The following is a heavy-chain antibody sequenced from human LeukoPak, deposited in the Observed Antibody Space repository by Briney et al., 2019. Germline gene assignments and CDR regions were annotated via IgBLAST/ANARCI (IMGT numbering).Heavy chain of an antibody. CDR1: GGSISSSNW. CDR3: ARAGYSSSWYPFGY. D-gene: IGHD6-13*01. V-gene: IGHV4-4*02. CDR2: IYHSGST. Sequence: PSGTLSHTCAVSGGSISSSNWWSWVRQPPGKGLEWIGEIYHSGSTNYNPSLKSRVTISVDKSKNQFSLKLSSVTAADTAVYYCARAGYSSSWYPFGYWGQGTLVTVSS. J-gene: IGHJ4*02.